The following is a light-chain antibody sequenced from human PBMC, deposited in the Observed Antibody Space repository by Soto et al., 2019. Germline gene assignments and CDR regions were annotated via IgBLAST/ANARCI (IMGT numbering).Light chain of an antibody. V-gene: IGKV1-39*01. Sequence: DIQMTQSPSSLSASVGDRVTITCRTSQTISIYLNWYQQKPGKAPKLLIYAASNLQSGVPSRFSGSGSGTDFTLTISGLQPDDFATYYCQQYNSYARTFGQGTRLEI. J-gene: IGKJ5*01. CDR2: AAS. CDR3: QQYNSYART. CDR1: QTISIY.